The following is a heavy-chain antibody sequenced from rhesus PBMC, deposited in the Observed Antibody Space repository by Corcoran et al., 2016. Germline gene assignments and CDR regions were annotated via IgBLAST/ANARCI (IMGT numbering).Heavy chain of an antibody. CDR3: ARTYYYSGSYYYYFDY. Sequence: QLQLQESGPGLVKPSETLSGTCAVSGGSISRSYWRRIRRAPREGRGGIGYIDGRGSSTNYNPSLKSRVTLSVDTSKNQLSLKLSSVTAADTAVYYCARTYYYSGSYYYYFDYWGQGVLVTVSS. CDR1: GGSISRSY. J-gene: IGHJ4*01. V-gene: IGHV4-169*01. D-gene: IGHD3-16*01. CDR2: IDGRGSST.